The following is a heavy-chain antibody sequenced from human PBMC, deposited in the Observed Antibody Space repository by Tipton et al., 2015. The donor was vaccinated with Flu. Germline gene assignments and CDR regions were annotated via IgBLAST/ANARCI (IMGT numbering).Heavy chain of an antibody. V-gene: IGHV4-4*07. D-gene: IGHD4-17*01. Sequence: SSYYWTWIRQPAGKGLEWIGQIYTSGSTKYNPSLKSRVTMSLDTSKNQFSLKMSSVTAADTAMYYCARDYGDLNWFDPWGQGTLVTVSS. CDR2: IYTSGST. CDR3: ARDYGDLNWFDP. J-gene: IGHJ5*02. CDR1: SSYY.